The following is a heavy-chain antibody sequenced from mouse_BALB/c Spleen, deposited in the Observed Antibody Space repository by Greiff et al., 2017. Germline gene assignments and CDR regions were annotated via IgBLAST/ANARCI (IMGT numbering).Heavy chain of an antibody. J-gene: IGHJ3*01. CDR3: ARYGDYDYDEAWFAY. V-gene: IGHV3-8*02. CDR2: ISYSGST. Sequence: EVQLQESGPSLVKPSQTLSLTCSVTGDSITSGYWNWIRKFPGNKLEYMGYISYSGSTYYNPSLKSRISITRDTSKNQYYLQLNSVTTEDTATYYCARYGDYDYDEAWFAYWGQGTLVTVSA. CDR1: GDSITSGY. D-gene: IGHD2-4*01.